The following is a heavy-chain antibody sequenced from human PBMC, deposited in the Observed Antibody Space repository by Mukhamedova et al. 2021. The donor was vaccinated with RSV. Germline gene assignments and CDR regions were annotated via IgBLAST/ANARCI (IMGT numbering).Heavy chain of an antibody. D-gene: IGHD3-16*02. V-gene: IGHV4-34*01. CDR3: ARGYRKAFDI. J-gene: IGHJ3*02. Sequence: WIGEINHSGSTNYNPSLKSRVTISVDTSKNQFSLKQSSVTAADTAVYYCARGYRKAFDIWGQGTMVTV. CDR2: INHSGST.